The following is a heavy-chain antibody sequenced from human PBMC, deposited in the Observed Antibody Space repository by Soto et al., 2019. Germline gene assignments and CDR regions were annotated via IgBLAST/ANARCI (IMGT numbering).Heavy chain of an antibody. CDR2: IYYSGST. CDR1: GGSVSSGSYY. D-gene: IGHD6-6*01. V-gene: IGHV4-61*01. CDR3: ARDRRRSSSSSEDYYYYGMDV. Sequence: SETLPLTCTVSGGSVSSGSYYWSWIRQPPGKGLEWIGYIYYSGSTNYNPSLKSRVTISVDTSKNQFSLKLSSVTAADTAVYYCARDRRRSSSSSEDYYYYGMDVWGQGTTVTVSS. J-gene: IGHJ6*02.